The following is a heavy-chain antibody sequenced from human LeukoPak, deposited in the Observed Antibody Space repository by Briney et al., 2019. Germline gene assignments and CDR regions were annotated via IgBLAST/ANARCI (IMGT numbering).Heavy chain of an antibody. J-gene: IGHJ6*02. CDR3: ARSPSGYCSSTSCSYYYYHYGMDV. V-gene: IGHV1-2*04. D-gene: IGHD2-2*01. CDR2: INPNSGGT. Sequence: GASVKVSCKASGYTFTGYYMHWVRQAPGQGLEWMGWINPNSGGTNYAQKFQGWVTMTRDTSISTAYMELSRLRSDDTAVYYCARSPSGYCSSTSCSYYYYHYGMDVWGQGTTVTVSS. CDR1: GYTFTGYY.